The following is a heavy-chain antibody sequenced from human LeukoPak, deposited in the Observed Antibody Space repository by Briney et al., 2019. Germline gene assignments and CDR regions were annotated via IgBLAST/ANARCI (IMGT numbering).Heavy chain of an antibody. D-gene: IGHD3-10*01. V-gene: IGHV3-23*01. J-gene: IGHJ4*02. Sequence: GGSLRLSCAASGFTFSSYAMSWVRQAPGKGLEWVSAISGSGGSTYYADSVKGRFTISRDNSKNTLYLQMNSLRAEDTAVYYCAFGSGSYYNRGKFDYWGQGTLVTVSS. CDR3: AFGSGSYYNRGKFDY. CDR2: ISGSGGST. CDR1: GFTFSSYA.